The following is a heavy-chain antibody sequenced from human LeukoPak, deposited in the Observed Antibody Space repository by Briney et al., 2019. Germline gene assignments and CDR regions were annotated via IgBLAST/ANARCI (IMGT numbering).Heavy chain of an antibody. V-gene: IGHV3-48*03. CDR2: TSSSGTII. CDR1: GFTFSSSE. J-gene: IGHJ4*02. D-gene: IGHD3-10*01. Sequence: GGSLRLSCAASGFTFSSSEMNWVRQAPGKGLEWVSYTSSSGTIIYYTDYVKGRFTITRDNAKNSLYLQMNSLRAEDTAVYYCARAGSGSYYLDYWGQGTLVTVSS. CDR3: ARAGSGSYYLDY.